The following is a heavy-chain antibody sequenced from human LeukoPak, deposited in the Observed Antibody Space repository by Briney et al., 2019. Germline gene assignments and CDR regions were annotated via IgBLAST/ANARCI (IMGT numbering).Heavy chain of an antibody. D-gene: IGHD6-13*01. J-gene: IGHJ3*02. Sequence: ETLSLTCTVSGGSISSYYWSWIRQPAGKGLEWIGIIYPGDSDTTYSPSFQGQVTISADKSISTAYLQWSSLKASDSAMYYCGRIPAAGSLKGSFDIWGQGTMVTVSS. CDR3: GRIPAAGSLKGSFDI. CDR2: IYPGDSDT. V-gene: IGHV5-51*01. CDR1: GGSISSYY.